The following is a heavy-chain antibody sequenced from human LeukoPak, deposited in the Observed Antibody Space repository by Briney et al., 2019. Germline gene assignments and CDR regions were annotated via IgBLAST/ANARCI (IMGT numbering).Heavy chain of an antibody. CDR3: AKDLLRIYWRTFDS. CDR1: GFTFSSYA. Sequence: QSGGSLRLSCAASGFTFSSYAMSWVRQAPGKGLEWVSAISGSGGSTYYADSVKGRFTISRDNSKNTLYLQMNSLRAEDTAVYFCAKDLLRIYWRTFDSWGQGALVIVSS. CDR2: ISGSGGST. J-gene: IGHJ4*02. D-gene: IGHD3-10*01. V-gene: IGHV3-23*01.